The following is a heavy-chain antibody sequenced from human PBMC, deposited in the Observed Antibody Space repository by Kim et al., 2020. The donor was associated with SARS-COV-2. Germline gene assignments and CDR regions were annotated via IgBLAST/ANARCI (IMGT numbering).Heavy chain of an antibody. CDR3: VAGFSGMDV. V-gene: IGHV3-33*01. J-gene: IGHJ6*02. Sequence: GGSLRLSCAASGLAFSTHAMHWVRQAPGKGLEWVAVIWYDGSNKYYTESVKGRFTISRDNSKNTLELQMSSLRAEDTATYYCVAGFSGMDVWGQGTTVTV. CDR2: IWYDGSNK. CDR1: GLAFSTHA.